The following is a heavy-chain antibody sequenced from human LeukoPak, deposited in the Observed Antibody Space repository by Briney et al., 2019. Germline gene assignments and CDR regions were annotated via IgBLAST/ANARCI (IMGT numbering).Heavy chain of an antibody. CDR3: ARVGGYCSGGSCSGLDY. CDR1: GFIFSSYA. D-gene: IGHD2-15*01. V-gene: IGHV3-64*01. J-gene: IGHJ4*02. CDR2: IRSNGAGT. Sequence: GGSLRLSCAASGFIFSSYAMHWVRQAPGKGLEYVSTIRSNGAGTDYANSVKGRFTISRDNFKNTLYLQMGSLRAEDMPVYYCARVGGYCSGGSCSGLDYWGQGTLVTVSS.